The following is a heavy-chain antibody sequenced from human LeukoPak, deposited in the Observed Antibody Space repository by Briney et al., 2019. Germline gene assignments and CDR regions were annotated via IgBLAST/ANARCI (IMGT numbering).Heavy chain of an antibody. CDR2: IKQDGSEK. CDR1: GFTFSSYW. D-gene: IGHD3-10*01. J-gene: IGHJ4*01. CDR3: AREGYGSGSYRTLDY. Sequence: PGGSLRLSCAASGFTFSSYWMSWVRQAPGTGLEWVANIKQDGSEKYYVDSVKGRFTISRDNAKNSLYLQMNSLRAEDTAVYYCAREGYGSGSYRTLDYWGQEPWSPSPQ. V-gene: IGHV3-7*01.